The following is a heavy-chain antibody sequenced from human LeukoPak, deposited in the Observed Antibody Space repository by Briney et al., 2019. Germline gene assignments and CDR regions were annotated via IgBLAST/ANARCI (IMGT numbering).Heavy chain of an antibody. Sequence: GGSLILSCAASGFTFSDYWMHWVRQAPGKGLEWVSSITSSSSYIYYADSVKGRFTISRDNAKKSVYLQMNSLRAEDTAVYYCAELGITMIGGVWGKGTTVTISS. V-gene: IGHV3-21*01. J-gene: IGHJ6*04. CDR1: GFTFSDYW. CDR2: ITSSSSYI. D-gene: IGHD3-10*02. CDR3: AELGITMIGGV.